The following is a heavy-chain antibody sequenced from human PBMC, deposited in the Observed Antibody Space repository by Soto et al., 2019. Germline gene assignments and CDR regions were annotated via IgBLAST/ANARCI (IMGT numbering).Heavy chain of an antibody. J-gene: IGHJ3*02. Sequence: GGSLRLSCEASGFAFSSYAMNWVRQAPGKGLEWVSSSTAGGGATYYADSVKGRFTISRDKSKNTLYLQMNSLRAEGTAVYYCARDRGAYDFWSGYSDDAFDIWGQGTMVTVSS. V-gene: IGHV3-23*01. CDR3: ARDRGAYDFWSGYSDDAFDI. D-gene: IGHD3-3*01. CDR1: GFAFSSYA. CDR2: STAGGGAT.